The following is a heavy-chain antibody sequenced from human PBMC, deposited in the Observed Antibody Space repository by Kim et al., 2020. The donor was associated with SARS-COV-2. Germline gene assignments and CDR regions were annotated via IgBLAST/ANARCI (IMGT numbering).Heavy chain of an antibody. V-gene: IGHV3-23*01. CDR2: ISGRGDNT. CDR1: GFTFSSYA. CDR3: IKDQGKEIYYYYAMDV. J-gene: IGHJ6*02. Sequence: GGSLRLSCAASGFTFSSYAMSWVRQAPGKGLEWVSSISGRGDNTYYADSVKGRFTISRDNSKNTLYLQMDALRAEDAAIYYCIKDQGKEIYYYYAMDVWGQGTAVSVSS.